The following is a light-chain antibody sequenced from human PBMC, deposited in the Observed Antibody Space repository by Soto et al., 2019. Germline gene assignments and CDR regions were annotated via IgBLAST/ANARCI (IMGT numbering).Light chain of an antibody. CDR2: DAS. CDR3: QQRSNWPRT. J-gene: IGKJ1*01. CDR1: QSVSSY. V-gene: IGKV3-11*01. Sequence: EIVLTQSPATLSLSPGERATLSCRASQSVSSYLAWYQQKPGQAPRLLIYDASNRATGIPARFSGSGSGTDFTRTSSSLEPEDFAVYDCQQRSNWPRTFGQGTKVEIK.